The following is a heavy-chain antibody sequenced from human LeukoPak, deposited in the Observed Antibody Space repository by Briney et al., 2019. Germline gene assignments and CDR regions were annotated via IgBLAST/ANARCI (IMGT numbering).Heavy chain of an antibody. Sequence: PGGTLRLSCAASGFTFSSYGMSWVRQAPGKGLEWVSAISGSGGSTYYADSVKGRFTISRDNSKNTLYLQMNSLRAEDTAVYYCAKAPFLDYGDYSHFDYWGQGTLVTVSS. CDR3: AKAPFLDYGDYSHFDY. CDR2: ISGSGGST. J-gene: IGHJ4*02. CDR1: GFTFSSYG. D-gene: IGHD4-17*01. V-gene: IGHV3-23*01.